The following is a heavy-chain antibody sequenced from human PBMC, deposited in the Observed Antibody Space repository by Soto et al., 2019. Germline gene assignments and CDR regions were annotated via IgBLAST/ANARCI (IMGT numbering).Heavy chain of an antibody. Sequence: SVKVSCNASGYTFIGYYMHWVRHAPGQGLEWMGWINPNSGGTNYAQKFQGWVTMTRDTSISTAYMELSRLRSDDTAVYYCARSRWPLDAFDIWGQETMATVSS. CDR2: INPNSGGT. J-gene: IGHJ3*02. V-gene: IGHV1-2*04. CDR1: GYTFIGYY. CDR3: ARSRWPLDAFDI.